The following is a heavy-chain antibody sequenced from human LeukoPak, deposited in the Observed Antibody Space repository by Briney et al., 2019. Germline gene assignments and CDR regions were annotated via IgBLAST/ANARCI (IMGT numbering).Heavy chain of an antibody. V-gene: IGHV3-74*01. Sequence: GGSLRLSCAASGFTFSNYWMHWVRQAPGKGLVWISRIKNDGSGPIYADSVRGRVTISRDNAKNTLFLQMNSLRDDDTAVYYCARDGSYNFDHWGQGTLVTVSS. CDR3: ARDGSYNFDH. CDR1: GFTFSNYW. CDR2: IKNDGSGP. D-gene: IGHD1-26*01. J-gene: IGHJ4*02.